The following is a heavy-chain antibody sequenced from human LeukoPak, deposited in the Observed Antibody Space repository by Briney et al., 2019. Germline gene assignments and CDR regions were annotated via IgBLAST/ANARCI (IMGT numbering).Heavy chain of an antibody. D-gene: IGHD3-22*01. J-gene: IGHJ6*02. CDR2: ISSSSSYI. Sequence: PGGSLRLSCAASGFTFSSYSMNWVRQAPGKGLEWVSSISSSSSYIYYADSVKGRFTISRDNAKNSLYLQMNSLRAEDTAVYYCARENYYDSSGYRLIYGMDVWGQGTTVIVSS. V-gene: IGHV3-21*01. CDR3: ARENYYDSSGYRLIYGMDV. CDR1: GFTFSSYS.